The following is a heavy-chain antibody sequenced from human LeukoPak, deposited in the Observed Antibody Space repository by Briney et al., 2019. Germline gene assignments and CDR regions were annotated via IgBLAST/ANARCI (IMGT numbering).Heavy chain of an antibody. J-gene: IGHJ4*02. D-gene: IGHD3-22*01. CDR2: ISSDESEE. Sequence: GGSLRPSCAASGFIFSSYGMRWVRQAPGKGLEWVAGISSDESEEFYVGSVKGRFITSRDSSKSMLYLQMNSLRIEDTAVYYCAKGGVSSAYHPVDYWGQGTLVTVSP. CDR3: AKGGVSSAYHPVDY. CDR1: GFIFSSYG. V-gene: IGHV3-30*18.